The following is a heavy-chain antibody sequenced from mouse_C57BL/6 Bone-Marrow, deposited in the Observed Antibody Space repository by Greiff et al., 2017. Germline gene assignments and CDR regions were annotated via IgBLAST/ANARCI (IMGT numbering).Heavy chain of an antibody. D-gene: IGHD1-1*01. CDR1: GYTFTSYW. Sequence: VQLQQPGAELVMPGASVKLSCKAFGYTFTSYWMHWVKQRPGQGLEWIGEIDPSDSSTNSNHKFKGTSTLTVDKSSSTAYMQLSSLTSEDSAVYYCASITTVVATNNWYFDVWGTGTTVTVSS. J-gene: IGHJ1*03. CDR2: IDPSDSST. V-gene: IGHV1-69*01. CDR3: ASITTVVATNNWYFDV.